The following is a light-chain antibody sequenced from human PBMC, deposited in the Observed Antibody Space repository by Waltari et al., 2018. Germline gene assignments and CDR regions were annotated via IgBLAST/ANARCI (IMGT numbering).Light chain of an antibody. CDR3: QQSYTSLLT. V-gene: IGKV1-39*01. Sequence: DIQMTQSPSSLSASVGDRVSISCRASQEISIFLNWYQQKPGKAPKLLVSYASTLQRGVPARGSGTGSGTDFTLVISSLQPEDFATYFCQQSYTSLLTFGGGTRVDIK. J-gene: IGKJ4*01. CDR1: QEISIF. CDR2: YAS.